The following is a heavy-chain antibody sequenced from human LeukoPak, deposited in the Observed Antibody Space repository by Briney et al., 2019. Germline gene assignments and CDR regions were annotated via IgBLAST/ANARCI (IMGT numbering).Heavy chain of an antibody. V-gene: IGHV1-18*01. Sequence: ASVKVSCKASGYTFTSYGLSWVRQAPGQGLEWMGWISAYNGNTNYAQKLQGRVTMTTDTSTSTAYMELRSLRSDDTAVYYCARDSGITMVRGVIVATNYFDYWGQGTLVTVSS. CDR2: ISAYNGNT. D-gene: IGHD3-10*01. CDR1: GYTFTSYG. J-gene: IGHJ4*02. CDR3: ARDSGITMVRGVIVATNYFDY.